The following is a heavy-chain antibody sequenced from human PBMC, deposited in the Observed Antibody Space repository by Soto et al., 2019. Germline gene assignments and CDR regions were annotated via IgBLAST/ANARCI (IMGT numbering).Heavy chain of an antibody. J-gene: IGHJ4*02. V-gene: IGHV3-64D*06. D-gene: IGHD3-22*01. CDR2: ISTNGGST. Sequence: PVVSLRLSCSASGFTFSIYAVHWVRQAPGKGLEYVSSISTNGGSTDYADSVKGRFTISRDNSKNTVYLQMSSLRVEDTAVYYCVKGEYYYDSSGYYPFDYWGQGT. CDR1: GFTFSIYA. CDR3: VKGEYYYDSSGYYPFDY.